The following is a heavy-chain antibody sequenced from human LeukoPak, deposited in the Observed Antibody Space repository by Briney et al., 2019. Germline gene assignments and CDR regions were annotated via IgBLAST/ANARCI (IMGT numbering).Heavy chain of an antibody. CDR1: GCTFSSYA. CDR2: ISGSGGST. CDR3: AKPNGVTGTSDAFDI. J-gene: IGHJ3*02. Sequence: PGGSLRLSCAASGCTFSSYAMSWVRQAPGKGLEWVSAISGSGGSTYYADSVKGRFTISRDNSKNTLYLQMNSLRAEDTAVYYCAKPNGVTGTSDAFDIWGQGTMVTVSS. D-gene: IGHD1-7*01. V-gene: IGHV3-23*01.